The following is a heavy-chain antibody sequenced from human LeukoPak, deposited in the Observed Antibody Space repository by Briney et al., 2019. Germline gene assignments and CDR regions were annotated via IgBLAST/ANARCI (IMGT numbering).Heavy chain of an antibody. CDR2: ISSSGST. V-gene: IGHV4-61*02. Sequence: SETLSLTCTVSGDSISSGDYYWSWIRQPAGKGLEWVGRISSSGSTNYNPSLKGRVTISVDTSKNQFSLKLSSVTAADTAVYFCARGPYSYDSSGAFDIWGQGTVVTVSS. D-gene: IGHD3-22*01. J-gene: IGHJ3*02. CDR1: GDSISSGDYY. CDR3: ARGPYSYDSSGAFDI.